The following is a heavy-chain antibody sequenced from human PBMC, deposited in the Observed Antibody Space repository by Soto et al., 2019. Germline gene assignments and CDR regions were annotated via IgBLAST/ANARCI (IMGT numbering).Heavy chain of an antibody. Sequence: QVQLVQSGAEVKKPGSSVKVSCKASGGSFRSYAVNWVRQAPGQGLECLGGIIPIFGTPNYAQKFHGRVSITADESTSTVYMDLISRTSEDTAVYYCAYSANHRYFFDSWGQGTLVTVSS. CDR2: IIPIFGTP. J-gene: IGHJ5*01. D-gene: IGHD5-18*01. CDR1: GGSFRSYA. CDR3: AYSANHRYFFDS. V-gene: IGHV1-69*12.